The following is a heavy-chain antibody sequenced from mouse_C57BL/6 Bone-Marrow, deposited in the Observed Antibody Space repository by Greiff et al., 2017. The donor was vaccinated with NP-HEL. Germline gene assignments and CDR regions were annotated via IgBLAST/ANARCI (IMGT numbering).Heavy chain of an antibody. Sequence: VQLQQSGAELVKPGASVKLSCKASGYTFTSYWMQWVKQRPGQGLEWIGEIDPSDSYTNYNQKFKGKATLTVDTSSSTAYMQLSSLTSEDSAVYYCAGNSNWYFDVWGTGTTVTVSS. J-gene: IGHJ1*03. D-gene: IGHD2-5*01. V-gene: IGHV1-50*01. CDR3: AGNSNWYFDV. CDR2: IDPSDSYT. CDR1: GYTFTSYW.